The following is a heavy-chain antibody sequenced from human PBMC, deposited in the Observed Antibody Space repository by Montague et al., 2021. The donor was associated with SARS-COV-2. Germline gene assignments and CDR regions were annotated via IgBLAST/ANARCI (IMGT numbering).Heavy chain of an antibody. CDR3: ARDLIVYDYVWGSYRPYGMDV. D-gene: IGHD3-16*02. CDR2: IYTSGST. Sequence: SETLSLTCTVSGGSVSSGSYYWSWIRRPPGEGLEWIGRIYTSGSTNYNPSLKSRVTMSVDTSKSQFSLKLSSVTAADTAVYYCARDLIVYDYVWGSYRPYGMDVWGQGTTVTVSS. V-gene: IGHV4-61*01. J-gene: IGHJ6*02. CDR1: GGSVSSGSYY.